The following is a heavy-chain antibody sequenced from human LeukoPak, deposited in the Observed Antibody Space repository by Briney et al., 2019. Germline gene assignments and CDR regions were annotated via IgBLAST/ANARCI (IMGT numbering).Heavy chain of an antibody. J-gene: IGHJ5*02. CDR3: AKQYQLLLNWFDP. CDR2: ISSSSSYI. CDR1: GFTFSSYS. Sequence: PGGSLRLSCAASGFTFSSYSMNWVRQAPGKGLEWVSSISSSSSYIYYADSVKGRFTISRDNSKNTLYLQMNSLRAEDTAVYYCAKQYQLLLNWFDPWGQGTLVTVSS. D-gene: IGHD2-2*01. V-gene: IGHV3-21*04.